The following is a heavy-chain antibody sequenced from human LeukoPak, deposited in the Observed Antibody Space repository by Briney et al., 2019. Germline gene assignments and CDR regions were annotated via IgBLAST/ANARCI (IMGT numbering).Heavy chain of an antibody. Sequence: GGSLRLSCAASGFTFSSFWMSWIRQAPGKGLEWVANIKEDGREKYYVDSVKGRFTISRDNAENSLYLQMNSLRAEDTAVYYCAELGITMIGGVWGKGTTVTISS. CDR2: IKEDGREK. J-gene: IGHJ6*04. CDR1: GFTFSSFW. V-gene: IGHV3-7*01. D-gene: IGHD3-10*02. CDR3: AELGITMIGGV.